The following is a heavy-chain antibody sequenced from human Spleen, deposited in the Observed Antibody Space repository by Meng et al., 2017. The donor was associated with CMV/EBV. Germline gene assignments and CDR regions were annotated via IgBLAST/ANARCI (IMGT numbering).Heavy chain of an antibody. CDR1: GYTFTGYY. CDR2: INCNSGGT. CDR3: ARVPHCSAGTCNAEYNWFDP. V-gene: IGHV1-2*02. J-gene: IGHJ5*02. Sequence: ASVKVSCKASGYTFTGYYMHWVRQAPGQGLEWVGWINCNSGGTNYAQKFQGRVTMTRDTSISTAYMELRRLRSDDTAVYYCARVPHCSAGTCNAEYNWFDPWGQGTLVTVS. D-gene: IGHD2-15*01.